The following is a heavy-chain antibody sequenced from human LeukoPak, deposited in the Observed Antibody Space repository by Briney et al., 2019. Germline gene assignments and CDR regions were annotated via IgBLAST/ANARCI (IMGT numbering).Heavy chain of an antibody. CDR2: ISGSGGST. CDR3: AKPKTGVAAGSFYFDY. Sequence: GGSLRLSCAASGFTFSSYAMSWVRHAPGKGLDWVSAISGSGGSTYYADSVKGRFTISRDNSKNTLYLQMNSLRAEDTAVYYCAKPKTGVAAGSFYFDYWGQGTLVTVSS. D-gene: IGHD2-15*01. CDR1: GFTFSSYA. J-gene: IGHJ4*02. V-gene: IGHV3-23*01.